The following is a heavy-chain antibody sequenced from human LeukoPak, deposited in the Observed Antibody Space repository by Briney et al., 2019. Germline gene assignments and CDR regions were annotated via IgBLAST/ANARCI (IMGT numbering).Heavy chain of an antibody. Sequence: SQTLFLTCSVSGGSVASYYWSWVRQPPGKGLEWIGNIYNGVPTFFNPSLKSRVTLSVDTSKTQFSLQLASVTAADTAVYYCVQTTGWPGFDYWGQGILVTVSS. CDR3: VQTTGWPGFDY. D-gene: IGHD6-19*01. J-gene: IGHJ4*02. V-gene: IGHV4-4*09. CDR1: GGSVASYY. CDR2: IYNGVPT.